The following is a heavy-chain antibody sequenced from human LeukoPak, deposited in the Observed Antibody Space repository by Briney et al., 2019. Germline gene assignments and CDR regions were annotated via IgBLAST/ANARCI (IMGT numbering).Heavy chain of an antibody. Sequence: GGSLRLSCAASGLTFSSYWMHWVRQAPGKGLEWVSVIYSGGSTYYADSVKGRFTISRDNSKNTLYLQMNSLRAEDTAVYYCARGIVGALDAFDIWSQGTMVTVSS. J-gene: IGHJ3*02. CDR2: IYSGGST. CDR3: ARGIVGALDAFDI. V-gene: IGHV3-66*01. D-gene: IGHD1-26*01. CDR1: GLTFSSYW.